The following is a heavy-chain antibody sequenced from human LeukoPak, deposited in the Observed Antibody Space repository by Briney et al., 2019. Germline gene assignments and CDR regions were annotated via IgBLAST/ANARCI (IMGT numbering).Heavy chain of an antibody. J-gene: IGHJ6*04. V-gene: IGHV1-8*01. CDR3: ASGGYDILTGPRYYYYGMDV. CDR2: MNPNSGNT. Sequence: GASVKVSCKAPGYTFTSYDINWVRQATGQGLEWMGWMNPNSGNTGYAQKFQGRVTMTRNTSISTAYMELSSLRSEDTAVYYCASGGYDILTGPRYYYYGMDVWGKGTTVTVSS. D-gene: IGHD3-9*01. CDR1: GYTFTSYD.